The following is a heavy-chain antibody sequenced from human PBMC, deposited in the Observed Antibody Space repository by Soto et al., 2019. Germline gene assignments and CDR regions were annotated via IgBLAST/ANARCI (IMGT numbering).Heavy chain of an antibody. CDR1: GYTFSSHG. Sequence: QVQLVQSGAEVKKPGASVKVSCKPSGYTFSSHGLSWVRQAPGQGLEWLGRISTWDGDTNYAQKLPGRITTTTDRATSTGYMELRSLRSDDTAVCDCARDCTLTPGDCFDPWGQGTGVTVSS. CDR2: ISTWDGDT. V-gene: IGHV1-18*01. CDR3: ARDCTLTPGDCFDP. J-gene: IGHJ5*02. D-gene: IGHD4-17*01.